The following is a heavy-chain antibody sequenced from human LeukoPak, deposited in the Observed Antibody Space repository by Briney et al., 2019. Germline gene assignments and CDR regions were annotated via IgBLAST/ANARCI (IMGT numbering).Heavy chain of an antibody. D-gene: IGHD3-16*02. CDR2: ISWDGGST. V-gene: IGHV3-43*01. CDR3: AKGRRVYDYVWGSYLD. Sequence: GGSLRLSCAASGFTFDDYTMHWVRQAPGKGLEWVSLISWDGGSTYYADSVKGRFTISRDNSTNSLYLQMNSLRTEDTALYYCAKGRRVYDYVWGSYLDWGQGTLVTVSS. J-gene: IGHJ4*02. CDR1: GFTFDDYT.